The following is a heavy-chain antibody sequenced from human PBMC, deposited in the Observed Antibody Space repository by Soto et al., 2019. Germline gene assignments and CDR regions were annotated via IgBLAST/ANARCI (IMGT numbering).Heavy chain of an antibody. CDR1: GYTFTSYY. J-gene: IGHJ5*01. V-gene: IGHV1-46*01. CDR2: INPSGGST. Sequence: ASVKVSCKASGYTFTSYYMHWVRECPGQGLEWMGIINPSGGSTSHAQKFQGRVTMTRDTSTSTVYMELSSLRSEDTAVYYCARSYCSSTSCYTGWFGSWGQGTLVTVSS. CDR3: ARSYCSSTSCYTGWFGS. D-gene: IGHD2-2*02.